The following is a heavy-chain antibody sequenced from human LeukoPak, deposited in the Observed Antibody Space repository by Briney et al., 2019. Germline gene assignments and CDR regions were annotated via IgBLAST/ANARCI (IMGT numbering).Heavy chain of an antibody. CDR1: GGSISSSSYY. CDR3: ARVTYGDYPTTYYYMDV. CDR2: IYYSGST. V-gene: IGHV4-39*07. D-gene: IGHD4-17*01. J-gene: IGHJ6*03. Sequence: SETLSLTCTVSGGSISSSSYYWGWIRQPPGEGLEWIGSIYYSGSTYYNPSLKSRVTISVDTSKNQFSLKLSSVTAADTAVYYCARVTYGDYPTTYYYMDVWGKGTTVTISS.